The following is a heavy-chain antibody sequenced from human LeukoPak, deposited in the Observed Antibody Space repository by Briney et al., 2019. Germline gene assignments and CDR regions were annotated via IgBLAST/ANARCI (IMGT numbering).Heavy chain of an antibody. CDR2: ISSSSSTI. J-gene: IGHJ4*02. CDR3: ARRQLLYFFDL. D-gene: IGHD1-1*01. Sequence: GGSLRLSCAASGFTFSSYSMNWVRQAPGKGLEWVSYISSSSSTIYYADSVKGRFTISRDNAKNSLYLQMNSLRAEDTAVYYCARRQLLYFFDLWGRGTLVTVSS. V-gene: IGHV3-48*04. CDR1: GFTFSSYS.